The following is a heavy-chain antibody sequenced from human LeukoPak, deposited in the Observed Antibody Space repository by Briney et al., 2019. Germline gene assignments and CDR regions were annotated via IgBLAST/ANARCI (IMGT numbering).Heavy chain of an antibody. Sequence: GESLEISCEGSGYSCSNYWLGWVRQRPGKGLEWMGIIYPGDSDTRCSPSFQGQVTISADKSISTAYLQWSSLKASDTAMYYCARVDYYDRSGYFDYWGQGTQVTVSS. D-gene: IGHD3-22*01. CDR2: IYPGDSDT. J-gene: IGHJ4*02. V-gene: IGHV5-51*01. CDR1: GYSCSNYW. CDR3: ARVDYYDRSGYFDY.